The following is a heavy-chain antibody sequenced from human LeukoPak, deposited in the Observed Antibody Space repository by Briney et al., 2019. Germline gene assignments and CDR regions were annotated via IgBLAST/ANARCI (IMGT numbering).Heavy chain of an antibody. CDR1: GYTFTGYF. J-gene: IGHJ4*02. CDR2: INPNSGGT. Sequence: ASVKVSCKTSGYTFTGYFIHWVRQAPGQGLEWMGWINPNSGGTSNLQKFQGRVAMTRDTSISTAYMDLSGLRSDDTAVYYCARGRAGDYFDYWGQGTLVTVSS. CDR3: ARGRAGDYFDY. V-gene: IGHV1-2*02.